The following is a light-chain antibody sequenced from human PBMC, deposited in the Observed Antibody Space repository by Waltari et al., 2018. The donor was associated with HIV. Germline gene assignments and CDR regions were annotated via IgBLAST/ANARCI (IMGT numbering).Light chain of an antibody. CDR2: DVS. Sequence: QSALTQPASVSGSPGPSITISCTGTSSDVAGYNYVSWYQQHPGKAPNLMIYDVSNRPSGVSTRFSGSKSGNTASLTISGLQAEDEADYYCSSYTSSSIVVFGGGTKLTVL. CDR1: SSDVAGYNY. CDR3: SSYTSSSIVV. V-gene: IGLV2-14*01. J-gene: IGLJ2*01.